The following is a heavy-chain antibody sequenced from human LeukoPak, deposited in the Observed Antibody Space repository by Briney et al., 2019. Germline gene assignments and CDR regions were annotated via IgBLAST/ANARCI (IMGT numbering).Heavy chain of an antibody. D-gene: IGHD3-3*01. V-gene: IGHV4-31*03. CDR2: IYYSGST. J-gene: IGHJ5*02. CDR1: GGSISSGGYY. CDR3: ARKRHYDSWSGYYTHSNWFDP. Sequence: SQTLSLTCTVSGGSISSGGYYWSWIRQHPGKGLEWIGYIYYSGSTYYNPSLKSRVTISVDTSKNQFSLKLSSVTAADTAVYYCARKRHYDSWSGYYTHSNWFDPWGQGTLVTVSS.